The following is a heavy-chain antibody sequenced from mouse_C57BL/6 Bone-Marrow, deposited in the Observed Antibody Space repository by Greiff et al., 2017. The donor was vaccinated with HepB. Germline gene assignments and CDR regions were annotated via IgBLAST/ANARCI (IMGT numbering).Heavy chain of an antibody. D-gene: IGHD1-1*01. CDR3: ARIGFINTVDWFAY. CDR1: GFSLSTFGMG. CDR2: IWWDDDK. V-gene: IGHV8-8*01. J-gene: IGHJ3*01. Sequence: QVTLKESGPGILQPSQTLSLTCSFSGFSLSTFGMGVGWIRQPSGQGLEWLAHIWWDDDKYYNPALKSRRTISKDTSKNQVFLKIANVDTADTASYYCARIGFINTVDWFAYWGQGTLVTVSA.